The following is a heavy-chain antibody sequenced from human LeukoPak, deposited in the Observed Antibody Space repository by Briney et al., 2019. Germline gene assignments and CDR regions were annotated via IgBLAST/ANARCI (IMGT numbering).Heavy chain of an antibody. CDR2: ISGSGGST. CDR3: AKDRQPDIFDY. Sequence: PGGSLRLSCAASGFTFSTYAVNWVRQAPGKGLEWVSTISGSGGSTFYADSVKGRFTISRDNSKNTLYLQMNSLRAEDTAVYYCAKDRQPDIFDYWGQGTLVTVSS. CDR1: GFTFSTYA. D-gene: IGHD6-6*01. V-gene: IGHV3-23*01. J-gene: IGHJ4*02.